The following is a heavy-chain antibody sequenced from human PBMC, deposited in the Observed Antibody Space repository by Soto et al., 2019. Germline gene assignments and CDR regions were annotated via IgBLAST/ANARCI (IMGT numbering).Heavy chain of an antibody. V-gene: IGHV4-34*01. J-gene: IGHJ5*02. CDR2: INHSGST. Sequence: SETLSLTCAVYGGSFSGYYWSWIRQPPGKGLEWIGEINHSGSTNYNPSLKSRVTISVDTSKNQFSLKLSSVTAADTAVYYCASITGTLGWFDPWGQGTLVTVSS. CDR1: GGSFSGYY. D-gene: IGHD1-20*01. CDR3: ASITGTLGWFDP.